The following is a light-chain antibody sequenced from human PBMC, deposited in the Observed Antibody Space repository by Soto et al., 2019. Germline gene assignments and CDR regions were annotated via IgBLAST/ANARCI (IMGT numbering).Light chain of an antibody. J-gene: IGLJ1*01. CDR1: SSDVGGYNY. V-gene: IGLV2-11*01. CDR3: CSYAGSYTPLYV. CDR2: DVS. Sequence: QSALTQPRSVSGSPGQSVTISCTGTSSDVGGYNYVSWYQQHPGKAPKLMIYDVSKRPSGVPDRFSASKSGNTASLTISGLQAEDEADYYCCSYAGSYTPLYVFGTGTKVTVL.